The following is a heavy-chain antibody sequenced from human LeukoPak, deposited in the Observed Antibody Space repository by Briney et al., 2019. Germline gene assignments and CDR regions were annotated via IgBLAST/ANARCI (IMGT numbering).Heavy chain of an antibody. CDR1: GGSISSGGYY. Sequence: SETLSLTCTVPGGSISSGGYYWSWIRQHPGKGLEWIGYIYYSGSTYYNPSLKSRVTISVDTSKNQFSLKLSSVTAADTAVYYCARETTVTSYAFDIWGQGTMVTVSS. CDR3: ARETTVTSYAFDI. V-gene: IGHV4-31*03. D-gene: IGHD4-11*01. J-gene: IGHJ3*02. CDR2: IYYSGST.